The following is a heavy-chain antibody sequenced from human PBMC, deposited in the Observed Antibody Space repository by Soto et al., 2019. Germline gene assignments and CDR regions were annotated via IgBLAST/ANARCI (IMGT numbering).Heavy chain of an antibody. CDR2: IKSKSDGGTT. V-gene: IGHV3-15*01. CDR3: TTLTVVDVHSDY. J-gene: IGHJ4*02. Sequence: EVQLVESGGGLVKPGGPLRLSCEASGFTFITAGMNWVRQAPGKGLEWVGRIKSKSDGGTTDYAAPVKGRFTISRDDSKNTLDLHMNSLKTEDTAVYYCTTLTVVDVHSDYWGQGTLVTVSS. D-gene: IGHD2-8*02. CDR1: GFTFITAG.